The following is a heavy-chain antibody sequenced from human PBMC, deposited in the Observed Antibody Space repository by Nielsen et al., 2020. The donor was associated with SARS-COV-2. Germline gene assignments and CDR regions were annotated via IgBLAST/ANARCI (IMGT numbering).Heavy chain of an antibody. CDR2: ISAYNGNT. D-gene: IGHD5-18*01. CDR3: ARVSGTWIQLWLYYYYYGMDV. J-gene: IGHJ6*02. V-gene: IGHV1-18*01. CDR1: GYTFTSYG. Sequence: ASVKVSCKASGYTFTSYGISWVRQAPGQGLEWMGWISAYNGNTNYAQKLQGRVTMTTDTSTSTAYMELRSLRSDDTAVYYCARVSGTWIQLWLYYYYYGMDVWGQGTTVTVSS.